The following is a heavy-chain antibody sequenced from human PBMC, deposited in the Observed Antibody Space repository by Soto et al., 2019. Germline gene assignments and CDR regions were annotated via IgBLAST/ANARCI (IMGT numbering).Heavy chain of an antibody. CDR1: GGSISSYY. J-gene: IGHJ5*02. CDR2: IYYSGST. Sequence: SETLSLSCTVSGGSISSYYWSWIRQPPGKGLEWIGYIYYSGSTNYNPSLKSRVTISVDTSKNQFSLKLSSVTAADPAVYYCALGDNRDWFDPRAQGTLVTVPS. CDR3: ALGDNRDWFDP. D-gene: IGHD2-21*01. V-gene: IGHV4-59*01.